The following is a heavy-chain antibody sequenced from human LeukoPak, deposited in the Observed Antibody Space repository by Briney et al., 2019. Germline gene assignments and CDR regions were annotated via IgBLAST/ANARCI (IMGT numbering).Heavy chain of an antibody. V-gene: IGHV4-39*01. Sequence: SETLSLTCTVSGGSISSSSYYWGWIRQPPGKGLEWIGSIYYSGSTYYNPSLKSRVTISVDTSKNQFSLKLSSVTAADTAVYYCARHAYDIFTGYEPADYWGQGTLVTVSS. D-gene: IGHD3-9*01. CDR2: IYYSGST. J-gene: IGHJ4*02. CDR1: GGSISSSSYY. CDR3: ARHAYDIFTGYEPADY.